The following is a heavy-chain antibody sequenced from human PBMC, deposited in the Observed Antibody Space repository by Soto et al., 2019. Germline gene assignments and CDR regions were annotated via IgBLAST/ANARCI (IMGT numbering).Heavy chain of an antibody. V-gene: IGHV4-59*01. D-gene: IGHD5-12*01. J-gene: IGHJ4*02. CDR3: ARGVGYRVYYFDY. Sequence: SETLSLTCTVSGGSIRSYYWCWIRQPPGKGLERIGYIYYSGTTNYNPSLKSRVTISIDTSKNQFSLKLNSVTAADTAVYYCARGVGYRVYYFDYWGQGTLVTVAS. CDR2: IYYSGTT. CDR1: GGSIRSYY.